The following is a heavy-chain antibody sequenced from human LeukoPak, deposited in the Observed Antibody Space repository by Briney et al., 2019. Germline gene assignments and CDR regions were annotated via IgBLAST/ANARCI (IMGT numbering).Heavy chain of an antibody. CDR2: FDPEDGER. Sequence: ASVKVSCKVSGYTLTELSMHWVRQAPGKGLEWMGGFDPEDGERPYAQKFQGRVTMTEDTSTDTAYMELSSLRSEDTAVYYCATEQRITFFGRAFDIWGQGTMVTVSS. D-gene: IGHD3-3*01. J-gene: IGHJ3*02. CDR3: ATEQRITFFGRAFDI. V-gene: IGHV1-24*01. CDR1: GYTLTELS.